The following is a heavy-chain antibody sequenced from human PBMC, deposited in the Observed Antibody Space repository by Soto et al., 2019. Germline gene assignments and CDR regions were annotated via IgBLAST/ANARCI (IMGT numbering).Heavy chain of an antibody. CDR1: GSTFSSYG. CDR3: ARTAIIDYSNGPSGRPADYYYYYYGMDV. J-gene: IGHJ6*02. CDR2: ISYDGSDK. D-gene: IGHD4-4*01. Sequence: PGGSLRLSCAASGSTFSSYGMNWVRQAPGKGLEWVAVISYDGSDKYYADSVKGRFTISRDNSKNTLYLQMNSLRAEDTAVYYCARTAIIDYSNGPSGRPADYYYYYYGMDVWGQGTTVTVSS. V-gene: IGHV3-30*03.